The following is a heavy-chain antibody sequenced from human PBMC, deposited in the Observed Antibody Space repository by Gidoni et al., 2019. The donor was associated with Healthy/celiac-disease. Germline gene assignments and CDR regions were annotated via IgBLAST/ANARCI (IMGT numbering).Heavy chain of an antibody. Sequence: EVQLVESGGGLVQPGGSLRLSCAASGFTFSSYEMNWVRQAPGKGLEWVSYISSSGSTIYYADSVKGRFTISRDNAKNSLYLQMNSLRAEDTAVYYCARDNYCSGGSCYYYYGMDVWGQGTTVTVSS. V-gene: IGHV3-48*03. CDR2: ISSSGSTI. CDR3: ARDNYCSGGSCYYYYGMDV. D-gene: IGHD2-15*01. J-gene: IGHJ6*02. CDR1: GFTFSSYE.